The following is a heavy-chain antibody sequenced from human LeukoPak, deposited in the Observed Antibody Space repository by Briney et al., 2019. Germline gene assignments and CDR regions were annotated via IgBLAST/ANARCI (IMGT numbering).Heavy chain of an antibody. D-gene: IGHD3-22*01. CDR2: ISGSGGST. CDR3: ARDQYYYDSSGYYPDAFDI. CDR1: GFTFSGYA. Sequence: GGSLRLSCAASGFTFSGYAMSWVRQAPGKGLEWVSAISGSGGSTYYADSVKGRFTISRDNAKNSLYLQMNSLRAEDTAVYYCARDQYYYDSSGYYPDAFDIWGQGTMVTVSS. J-gene: IGHJ3*02. V-gene: IGHV3-23*01.